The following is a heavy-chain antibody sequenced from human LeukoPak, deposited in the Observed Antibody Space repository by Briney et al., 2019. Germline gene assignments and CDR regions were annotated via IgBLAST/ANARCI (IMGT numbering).Heavy chain of an antibody. CDR2: IYTSGST. V-gene: IGHV4-4*07. CDR3: ASSMDDSSGYSSSFDY. CDR1: GGSISSYY. Sequence: SETLPLTCTVAGGSISSYYWSWIRQPAGKGLEWIGRIYTSGSTNYNSSLKSRVTMSVDTSKNQFSLKLSSVTAADTAVYYCASSMDDSSGYSSSFDYWGQGTLVTVSS. D-gene: IGHD3-22*01. J-gene: IGHJ4*02.